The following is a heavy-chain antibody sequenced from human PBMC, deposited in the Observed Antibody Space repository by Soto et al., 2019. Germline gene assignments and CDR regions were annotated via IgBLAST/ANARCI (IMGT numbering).Heavy chain of an antibody. Sequence: GASVKVSCKASGYTFTNYAIHWVRQAPGQGLEWMGRISTYNGNTNYPQSLQGRLTMTTDTSTTTAYMELRSLRSDDTAVYYCARDPYHVLMVNAPNLYGMDVWGQGTTVTVSS. V-gene: IGHV1-18*01. CDR3: ARDPYHVLMVNAPNLYGMDV. J-gene: IGHJ6*02. D-gene: IGHD2-8*01. CDR1: GYTFTNYA. CDR2: ISTYNGNT.